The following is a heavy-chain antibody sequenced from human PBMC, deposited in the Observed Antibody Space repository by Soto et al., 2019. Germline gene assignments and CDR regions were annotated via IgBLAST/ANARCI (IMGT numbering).Heavy chain of an antibody. V-gene: IGHV3-23*01. CDR2: VTANGGRT. Sequence: EVQLLESGGGFVQPGGSLRLSCAATGFTFSVYAMTWVRQAPGKGLEWVSAVTANGGRTYSADSVKGRFTISRDNSKNTLFLQMNSLRAEDTAVYYCASLGVGDWANYYYYSGMDVWGQGTTVTVSS. CDR1: GFTFSVYA. CDR3: ASLGVGDWANYYYYSGMDV. D-gene: IGHD2-21*02. J-gene: IGHJ6*02.